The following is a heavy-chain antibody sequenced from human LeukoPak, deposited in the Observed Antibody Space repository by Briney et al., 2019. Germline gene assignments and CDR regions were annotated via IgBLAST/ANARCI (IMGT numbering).Heavy chain of an antibody. CDR3: AKQLGYCSDGSCYFPY. V-gene: IGHV3-7*03. CDR1: GFTFSSYW. Sequence: GRSLRLSCAASGFTFSSYWMSWVRQAPGKGLEWVANIKQDGSEKYYVDSVKGRFTISRDNAKNSLYLQMNSLRAEDTAVYYCAKQLGYCSDGSCYFPYWGQGTLVTVSS. D-gene: IGHD2-15*01. J-gene: IGHJ4*02. CDR2: IKQDGSEK.